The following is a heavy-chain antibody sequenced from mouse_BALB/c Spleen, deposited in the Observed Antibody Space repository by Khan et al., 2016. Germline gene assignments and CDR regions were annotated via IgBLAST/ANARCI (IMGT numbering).Heavy chain of an antibody. J-gene: IGHJ2*01. V-gene: IGHV3-2*02. Sequence: EVQLQESGPGLVKPSQSLSLTCTVTGYSITSDYAWNWIRQFPGNNLEWMGYISYSGSTSYNPSLKSRISITRDTSKNQFFLQLNSVTTEDTATYYCARFITTVVAYYFDYWGQGTTLTISS. D-gene: IGHD1-1*01. CDR2: ISYSGST. CDR3: ARFITTVVAYYFDY. CDR1: GYSITSDYA.